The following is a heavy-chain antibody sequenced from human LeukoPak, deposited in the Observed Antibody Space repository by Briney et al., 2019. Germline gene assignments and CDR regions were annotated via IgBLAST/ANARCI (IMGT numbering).Heavy chain of an antibody. J-gene: IGHJ4*02. CDR2: VNPNSGGT. CDR3: ARGHTHTYFYDSSGYSDLDY. D-gene: IGHD3-22*01. CDR1: GYTFTGYY. V-gene: IGHV1-2*02. Sequence: GASVKVSCKGSGYTFTGYYMHWVRQAPGQGLEWMGWVNPNSGGTNYAQKFQGRVTMTRDTSISTAYMELSRLRSDDTAVYYCARGHTHTYFYDSSGYSDLDYWGQGTLVTVSS.